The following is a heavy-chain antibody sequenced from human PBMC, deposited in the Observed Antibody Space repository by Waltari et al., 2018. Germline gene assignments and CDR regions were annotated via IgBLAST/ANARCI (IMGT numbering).Heavy chain of an antibody. CDR3: ARGDFIVGAINDY. J-gene: IGHJ4*02. V-gene: IGHV4-34*01. CDR2: INHSGST. D-gene: IGHD1-26*01. CDR1: GGSFSGHY. Sequence: QVQLQQWGAGLLKPSETLSLTCAVYGGSFSGHYWTWIRQPPGKGLEWIGEINHSGSTNYNPSLKSRVTISVDTSKNQFSLKLSSVTAADTAVYYCARGDFIVGAINDYWGQGTLVTVSS.